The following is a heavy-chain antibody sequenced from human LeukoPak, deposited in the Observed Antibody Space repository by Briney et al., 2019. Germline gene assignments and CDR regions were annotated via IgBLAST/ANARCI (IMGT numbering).Heavy chain of an antibody. CDR1: GFTFTNYA. CDR2: IGGSGENT. Sequence: GGSLRLSCAASGFTFTNYAMSWVRQAPGRGLEVVSVIGGSGENTWYADSVKGRFTISRDNSKNTLSLEMNSLRAEDTAVYYCATTVSGRQYFDYWGQGTLVTVSS. J-gene: IGHJ4*02. V-gene: IGHV3-23*01. CDR3: ATTVSGRQYFDY. D-gene: IGHD6-19*01.